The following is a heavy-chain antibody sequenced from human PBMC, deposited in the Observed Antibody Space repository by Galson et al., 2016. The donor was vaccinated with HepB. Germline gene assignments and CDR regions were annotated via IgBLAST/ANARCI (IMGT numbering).Heavy chain of an antibody. CDR2: ISGGNGNT. D-gene: IGHD6-13*01. J-gene: IGHJ5*02. CDR1: GYSFSNYI. Sequence: SVKVSCKASGYSFSNYIMNWVRQAPGQRLEWMGWISGGNGNTKYSERFQDRVTITRDTSANTVYMELDSLTSEDTAVYYCARDLGSSTWWGWLDPWGQGSLVSV. V-gene: IGHV1-3*01. CDR3: ARDLGSSTWWGWLDP.